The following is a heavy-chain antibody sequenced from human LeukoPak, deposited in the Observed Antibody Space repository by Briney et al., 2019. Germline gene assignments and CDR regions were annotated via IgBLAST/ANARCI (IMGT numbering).Heavy chain of an antibody. CDR1: GGTFGSYA. CDR2: IIPIFGTA. J-gene: IGHJ4*02. V-gene: IGHV1-69*01. CDR3: GLAMVRGNEFDY. D-gene: IGHD3-10*01. Sequence: SVKVSCKASGGTFGSYAIRWVRQAPGQGLEWMGGIIPIFGTANYAQKFQGRVTITADESTSTAYMELSSLRSEDTAVYYCGLAMVRGNEFDYWGQGTLVTVSS.